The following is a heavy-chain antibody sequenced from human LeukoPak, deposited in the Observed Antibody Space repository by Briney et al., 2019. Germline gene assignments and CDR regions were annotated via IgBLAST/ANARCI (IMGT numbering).Heavy chain of an antibody. Sequence: SETLSLTCTVSGGSISSSSYYWGWIRQPPGKGLEWIGRIYYSGSTYYNPSLKSRVTISVDTSKNQFSLKLSSVTAADTAVYYCARRRSGSQGIRYYFDYWGQGTLVTVSS. CDR1: GGSISSSSYY. CDR2: IYYSGST. CDR3: ARRRSGSQGIRYYFDY. J-gene: IGHJ4*02. V-gene: IGHV4-39*01. D-gene: IGHD1-26*01.